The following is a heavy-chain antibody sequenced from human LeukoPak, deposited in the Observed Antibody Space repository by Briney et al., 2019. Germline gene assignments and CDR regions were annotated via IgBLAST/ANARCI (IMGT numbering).Heavy chain of an antibody. CDR1: GGSFSGYY. J-gene: IGHJ6*03. CDR3: ARGYDFWSGYYSLSHYYYYMDV. D-gene: IGHD3/OR15-3a*01. Sequence: SETLSLTCAVYGGSFSGYYWSWIRQPPGKGLEWMGEINHSGSTNYNPSLKSRVTISVDTSKNQFSLKLSSVTAADTAVYYCARGYDFWSGYYSLSHYYYYMDVWGKGTTVTVSS. V-gene: IGHV4-34*01. CDR2: INHSGST.